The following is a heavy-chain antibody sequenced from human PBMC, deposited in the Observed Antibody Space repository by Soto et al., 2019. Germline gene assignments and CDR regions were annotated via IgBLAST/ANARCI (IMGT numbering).Heavy chain of an antibody. D-gene: IGHD3-3*01. V-gene: IGHV4-39*01. CDR3: ARLLTIFGVVL. CDR1: GGSISSSSYY. J-gene: IGHJ3*01. CDR2: IYYSGST. Sequence: QLQLQESGPGLVKPSETLSLTCTVSGGSISSSSYYWGWIRQPPGKGLEWIGSIYYSGSTYYNPSLKSRVTISVDTPKNQFSLKLSSVTAADTAVYYCARLLTIFGVVLWGQGTMVTVSS.